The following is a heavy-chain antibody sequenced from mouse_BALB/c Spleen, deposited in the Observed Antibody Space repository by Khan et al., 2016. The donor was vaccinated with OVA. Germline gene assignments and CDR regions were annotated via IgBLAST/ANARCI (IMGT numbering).Heavy chain of an antibody. D-gene: IGHD2-2*01. CDR2: IDPFSGDT. CDR3: TRHGYVAWFTY. J-gene: IGHJ3*01. CDR1: GYSFTSYY. V-gene: IGHV1S135*01. Sequence: EVQLQESGPELMKPGASVKISCKASGYSFTSYYIHWVMESHGKSLEWIGYIDPFSGDTTYTQNFKGTATLTVDKSSSTAYILLSNLTSADSAVYYCTRHGYVAWFTYWGQGTLVTVSA.